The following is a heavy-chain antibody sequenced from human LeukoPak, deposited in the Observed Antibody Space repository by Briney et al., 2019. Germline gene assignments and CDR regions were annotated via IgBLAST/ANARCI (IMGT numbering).Heavy chain of an antibody. CDR2: XKSDGSSI. D-gene: IGHD4-23*01. CDR3: ARDLDYGGXXXFDY. J-gene: IGHJ4*02. Sequence: LSCAASGXTFSXXXXXWVXXXXXXXXXXVXXXKSDGSSIRYVDSVKGRFTISRDNAKNTLYLQMNSLRAEDTAVYYCARDLDYGGXXXFDYWGQGTLVTXXS. V-gene: IGHV3-74*01. CDR1: GXTFSXXX.